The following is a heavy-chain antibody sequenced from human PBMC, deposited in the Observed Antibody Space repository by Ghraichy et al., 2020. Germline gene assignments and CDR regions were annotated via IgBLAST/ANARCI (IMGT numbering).Heavy chain of an antibody. J-gene: IGHJ5*02. Sequence: ETLSLTCAASGFTFSSYAMSWVRQAPGKGLEWVSTISGSGGNTHYADSVKGRFTISRDNSKNTLYLQMNSLRAEDTAVYYCAKDPGYCSSTTCYAEGGWFDPWGQGTLVTVSS. V-gene: IGHV3-23*01. CDR1: GFTFSSYA. CDR3: AKDPGYCSSTTCYAEGGWFDP. CDR2: ISGSGGNT. D-gene: IGHD2-2*01.